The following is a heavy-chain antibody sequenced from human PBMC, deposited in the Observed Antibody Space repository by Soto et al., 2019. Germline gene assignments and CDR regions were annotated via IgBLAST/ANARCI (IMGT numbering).Heavy chain of an antibody. CDR1: GGPFSGYY. J-gene: IGHJ6*02. V-gene: IGHV4-34*01. CDR3: ARGRPYRYYYYGMDV. D-gene: IGHD4-17*01. CDR2: INHSGST. Sequence: SETLSLTCADNGGPFSGYYWSWIRQPPGKGLEWIGEINHSGSTNYNPSLKSRVTISVDTSKNQFSLKLSSVTAADTALYYCARGRPYRYYYYGMDVWGQGTTVTVAS.